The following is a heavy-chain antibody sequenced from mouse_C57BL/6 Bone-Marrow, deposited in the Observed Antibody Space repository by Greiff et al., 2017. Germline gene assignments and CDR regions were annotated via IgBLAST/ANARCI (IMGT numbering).Heavy chain of an antibody. CDR1: GFSLTSYG. CDR3: ARQRGIYYGYDYYAMDY. CDR2: IWSDGST. V-gene: IGHV2-6-1*01. Sequence: QVQLKESGPGLVAPSQSLSITCTVSGFSLTSYGVHWVRQPPGKGLEWLVVIWSDGSTTYNSALKSRLSTSTDNSKSHVFLKRTRHQTVDKAMDYCARQRGIYYGYDYYAMDYWGQGTSVTVSS. J-gene: IGHJ4*01. D-gene: IGHD2-2*01.